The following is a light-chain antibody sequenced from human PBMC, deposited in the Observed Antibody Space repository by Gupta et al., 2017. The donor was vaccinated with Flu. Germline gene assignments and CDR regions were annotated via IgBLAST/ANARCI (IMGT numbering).Light chain of an antibody. J-gene: IGLJ2*01. Sequence: QSVLTQPPSPSGTPGHRVTISCSGRNSNIGSETVNWYQQFPGKAPKLLSYKDNERPSGVPDRFSGYTAGTSASLTISGVQAGDEAEYYCELWDASIGGGVFGGGTKLTVL. CDR1: NSNIGSET. V-gene: IGLV1-44*01. CDR2: KDN. CDR3: ELWDASIGGGV.